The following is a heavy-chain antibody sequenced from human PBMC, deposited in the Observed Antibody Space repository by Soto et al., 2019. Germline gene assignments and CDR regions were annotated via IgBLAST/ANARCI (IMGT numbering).Heavy chain of an antibody. CDR2: ISSSSSYI. J-gene: IGHJ6*02. V-gene: IGHV3-21*01. CDR3: AREAPRVYWNYVTGSFDYDGMDV. D-gene: IGHD1-7*01. Sequence: EVQLVESGGGLVKPGGSLRLSCAASGFTFSSYSMNWVRQAPGKGLEWVSSISSSSSYIYYADSVKGRFTISRDNAKNSLYLQKNSLRAEDTAVYYCAREAPRVYWNYVTGSFDYDGMDVWGQGTTVTVSS. CDR1: GFTFSSYS.